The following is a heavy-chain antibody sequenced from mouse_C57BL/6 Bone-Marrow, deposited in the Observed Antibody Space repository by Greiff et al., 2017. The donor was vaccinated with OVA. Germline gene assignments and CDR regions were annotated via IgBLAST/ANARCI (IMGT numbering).Heavy chain of an antibody. J-gene: IGHJ1*03. CDR1: GYTFTSYW. CDR2: IDPSDSYT. D-gene: IGHD1-1*01. V-gene: IGHV1-50*01. CDR3: ARETVVADWYFDV. Sequence: VQLQQPGAELVKPGASVKLSCKASGYTFTSYWMQWVKQRPGQGLEWIGEIDPSDSYTNYNQKFKGKATLTVDTSSSTAYMQRSSLTSEDSAVYYCARETVVADWYFDVWGTGTTVTVSS.